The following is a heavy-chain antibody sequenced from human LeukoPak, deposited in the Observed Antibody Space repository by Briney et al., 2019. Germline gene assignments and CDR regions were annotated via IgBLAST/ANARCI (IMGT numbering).Heavy chain of an antibody. J-gene: IGHJ3*02. CDR2: ISSSSSYI. CDR1: GFTFSSYS. V-gene: IGHV3-21*01. CDR3: ARSYYDSSGYYVKDDAFDI. Sequence: GGSLRLSCAASGFTFSSYSMNWVRQAPGKGLEWVSSISSSSSYIYYADSVKGRFTISRDNAKNSLYLQTNSLRAEDTAVYYCARSYYDSSGYYVKDDAFDIWGQGTMVTVSS. D-gene: IGHD3-22*01.